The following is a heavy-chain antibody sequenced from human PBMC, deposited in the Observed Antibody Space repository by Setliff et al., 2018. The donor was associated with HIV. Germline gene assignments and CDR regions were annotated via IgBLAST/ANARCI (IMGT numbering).Heavy chain of an antibody. Sequence: ASVKVSCKASGYTFTSYAMNWVRQAPGQGLEWMGWINTNTGNPTYAQGFTGRFVFSLDPSVSTAYLQISSLKAEDTAVYYCARDPYPNYDFWSGSLIRGWSDPWGQGTLVTVSS. V-gene: IGHV7-4-1*02. CDR3: ARDPYPNYDFWSGSLIRGWSDP. J-gene: IGHJ5*02. CDR2: INTNTGNP. CDR1: GYTFTSYA. D-gene: IGHD3-3*01.